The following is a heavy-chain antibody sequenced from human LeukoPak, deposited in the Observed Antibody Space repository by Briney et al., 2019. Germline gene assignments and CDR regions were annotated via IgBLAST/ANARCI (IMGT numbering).Heavy chain of an antibody. CDR3: AKDLRGVIILYYFDY. CDR1: GFTFSSYA. Sequence: PGGSLRLFCAASGFTFSSYAMSWVRQAPGKGLEWVSAISGSGGSTYYADSVKGRFTISRDNSKNTLYLQMNSPRAEDTAVYYCAKDLRGVIILYYFDYWGQGTLVTVPS. CDR2: ISGSGGST. V-gene: IGHV3-23*01. J-gene: IGHJ4*02. D-gene: IGHD3-10*01.